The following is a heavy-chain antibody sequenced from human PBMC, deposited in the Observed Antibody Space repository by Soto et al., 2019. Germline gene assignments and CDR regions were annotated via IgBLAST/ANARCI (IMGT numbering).Heavy chain of an antibody. J-gene: IGHJ5*02. CDR2: IYWNDDT. D-gene: IGHD4-17*01. CDR1: GFSLTTAGAG. CDR3: AHRGYGNYPRDNWFDP. Sequence: QITLKESGPTLVKPTQTLTLTCTFSGFSLTTAGAGVGWIRQPPGKALEWLALIYWNDDTRYSPSLKSRLTIAKATSKNQVVLRMTTMDPVDTATYYCAHRGYGNYPRDNWFDPWGQGILVIVSS. V-gene: IGHV2-5*01.